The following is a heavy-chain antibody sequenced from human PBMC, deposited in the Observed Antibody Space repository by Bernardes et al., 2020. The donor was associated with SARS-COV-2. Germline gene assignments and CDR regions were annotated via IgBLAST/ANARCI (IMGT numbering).Heavy chain of an antibody. V-gene: IGHV3-73*01. CDR2: IRSKANSHAT. J-gene: IGHJ4*02. CDR3: TIRLVPVGTFDY. Sequence: GGTLRLSCAASGFIFSDSAIHWVRQASGKGLEWFGRIRSKANSHATSSAASVQGRFTISRDDSKNTAYLQMNSLKTEDTAVYYCTIRLVPVGTFDYWGQGTLVTVSS. CDR1: GFIFSDSA. D-gene: IGHD6-13*01.